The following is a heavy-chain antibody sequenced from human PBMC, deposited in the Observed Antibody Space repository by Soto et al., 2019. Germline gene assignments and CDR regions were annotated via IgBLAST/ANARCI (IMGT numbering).Heavy chain of an antibody. CDR3: ASKYCPSTICYLFDN. D-gene: IGHD2-15*01. V-gene: IGHV4-31*09. CDR1: GGSISSGGYY. J-gene: IGHJ4*02. Sequence: SETLSLTCTVSGGSISSGGYYWSWIRQHPGKGLEWIGEIFHRGTSHHNPSLESRVTLSVDKSKNQFSLMLTSVTAADTAVYYCASKYCPSTICYLFDNWGQGALVTVSS. CDR2: IFHRGTS.